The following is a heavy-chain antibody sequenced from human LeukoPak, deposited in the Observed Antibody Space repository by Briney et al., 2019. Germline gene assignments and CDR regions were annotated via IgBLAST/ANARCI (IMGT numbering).Heavy chain of an antibody. CDR2: ISSNGGST. CDR1: GFTFSSYA. J-gene: IGHJ4*02. D-gene: IGHD3-3*01. Sequence: GGSLRLSCAASGFTFSSYAMHWVRQAPGKGLEYVSAISSNGGSTYYANSVKGRFTISRDNSKNTLYLQMGSLRAEDMAVYYCARLEGWPRGVLDYWGQETLVTVSS. V-gene: IGHV3-64*01. CDR3: ARLEGWPRGVLDY.